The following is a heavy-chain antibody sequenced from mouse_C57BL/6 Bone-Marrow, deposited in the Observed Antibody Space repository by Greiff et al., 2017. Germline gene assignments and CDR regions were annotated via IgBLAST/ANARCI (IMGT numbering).Heavy chain of an antibody. CDR1: GFALTSYG. CDR2: IWRGGST. CDR3: AKRLSSDGYAMDY. V-gene: IGHV2-5*01. D-gene: IGHD1-1*01. Sequence: VQLQESGPGLVQPSQSLSITCTVTGFALTSYGVHWVRQSPGKGLEWLGVIWRGGSTDYNAAIMSRLSITKDNSKSQVFLKIIRRPADDTAIYYCAKRLSSDGYAMDYWGQGTSVTVSA. J-gene: IGHJ4*01.